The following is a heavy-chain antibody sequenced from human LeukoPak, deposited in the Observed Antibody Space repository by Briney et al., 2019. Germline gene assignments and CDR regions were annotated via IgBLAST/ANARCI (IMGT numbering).Heavy chain of an antibody. CDR2: ISSSSSYI. CDR3: ARALTIFGVVIYAFDI. CDR1: GFTFSSYE. J-gene: IGHJ3*02. Sequence: GGSLRLSCAASGFTFSSYEMNWVRQAPGKGLEWVSYISSSSSYIYYADSVKGRFTISRDNAKNSLYLQMNSLRAEDTAVYYCARALTIFGVVIYAFDIWGQGTMVTVSS. V-gene: IGHV3-21*05. D-gene: IGHD3-3*01.